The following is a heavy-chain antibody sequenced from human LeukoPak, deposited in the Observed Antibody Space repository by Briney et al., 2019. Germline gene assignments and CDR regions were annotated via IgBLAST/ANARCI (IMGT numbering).Heavy chain of an antibody. CDR2: IYYSGST. J-gene: IGHJ4*02. V-gene: IGHV4-39*01. D-gene: IGHD6-13*01. CDR1: GGSINSYY. CDR3: ARHPPYSSSWYLDY. Sequence: PSETLSLTCTVAGGSINSYYWGWIRQPPGKGLEWIGSIYYSGSTYYNPSLKSRVTISVDTSKNQFSLKLSSVTAADTAVYYCARHPPYSSSWYLDYWGQGTLVTVSS.